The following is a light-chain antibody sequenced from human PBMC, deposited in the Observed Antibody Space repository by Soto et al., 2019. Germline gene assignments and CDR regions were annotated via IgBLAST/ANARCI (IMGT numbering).Light chain of an antibody. CDR1: SNDIATYNF. J-gene: IGLJ1*01. V-gene: IGLV2-14*01. Sequence: QSVLTQPASVSGSPGQSITISCTGTSNDIATYNFVSWYQQHPGKAPKLLIYDVTNRPSGVSDRFSGSKSGNTASLTISGLQAEDEADYYCSSYTSTSTQVFGTGTKVTVL. CDR3: SSYTSTSTQV. CDR2: DVT.